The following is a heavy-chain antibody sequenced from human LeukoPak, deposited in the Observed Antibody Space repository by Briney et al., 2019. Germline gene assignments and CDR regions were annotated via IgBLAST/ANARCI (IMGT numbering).Heavy chain of an antibody. CDR1: GGSFSGYY. D-gene: IGHD2-15*01. CDR3: ARSCSGGSCFTRGYYYYYMDV. CDR2: INHSGST. Sequence: SETLSLTCAVYGGSFSGYYWSWIRQPPGKGLEWIGEINHSGSTNYNPSLKNRVTISVDTSKNQFSLKLSSVTAADTAVYYCARSCSGGSCFTRGYYYYYMDVWGKGTTVTVSS. J-gene: IGHJ6*03. V-gene: IGHV4-34*01.